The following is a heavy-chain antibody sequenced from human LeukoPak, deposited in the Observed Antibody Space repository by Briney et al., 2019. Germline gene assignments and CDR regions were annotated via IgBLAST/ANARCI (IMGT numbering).Heavy chain of an antibody. V-gene: IGHV3-66*02. Sequence: GGSLRLSCAASGLTVSSNYMSWVRQAPGKGLEWVSVIYSGGSTYHADSVKGRFTISRDNSKNTLYLQMNSLRAEDTAVYYCARTGTGGAEYFQYWGQGTLVTVSS. D-gene: IGHD3-10*01. CDR3: ARTGTGGAEYFQY. CDR2: IYSGGST. CDR1: GLTVSSNY. J-gene: IGHJ1*01.